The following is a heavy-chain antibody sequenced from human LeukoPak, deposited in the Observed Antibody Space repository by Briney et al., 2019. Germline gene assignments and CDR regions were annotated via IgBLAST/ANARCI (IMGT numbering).Heavy chain of an antibody. V-gene: IGHV4-31*03. J-gene: IGHJ6*02. D-gene: IGHD1-26*01. CDR3: ARDLLDTYYGMDV. CDR2: IYYSGST. Sequence: SETLSLTCTVSGGSISSGGYYWSWIRQHPGKGLEWTGYIYYSGSTYYNPSLKSRVTISVDTSKNQFSLKLSSVTAADTAVYYCARDLLDTYYGMDVWGQGTTVTVSS. CDR1: GGSISSGGYY.